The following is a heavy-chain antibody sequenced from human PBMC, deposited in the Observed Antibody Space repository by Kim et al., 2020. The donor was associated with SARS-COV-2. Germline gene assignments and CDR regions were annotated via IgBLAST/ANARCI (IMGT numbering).Heavy chain of an antibody. CDR2: IKQDGSEK. Sequence: GGSLRLSCAASGFTFSSYWMSWVRQAPGKGLEWVANIKQDGSEKYYVDSVKGRFTISRDNAKNSLYLQMNSLRAEDTAVYYCARDTYYDFRYYYYYMDVWGKGTTVTVSS. J-gene: IGHJ6*03. D-gene: IGHD3-3*01. CDR3: ARDTYYDFRYYYYYMDV. CDR1: GFTFSSYW. V-gene: IGHV3-7*01.